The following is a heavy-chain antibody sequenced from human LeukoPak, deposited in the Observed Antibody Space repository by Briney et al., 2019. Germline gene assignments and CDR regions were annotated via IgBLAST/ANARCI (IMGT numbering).Heavy chain of an antibody. CDR2: INHSGST. CDR1: GGSISTSNYY. D-gene: IGHD5-12*01. Sequence: SETLSLTCTVSGGSISTSNYYWGWVRQPPGKGLEWIGEINHSGSTNYNPSLKSRVTISVDTSKNQFSLKLSSVTAADTAVYYCARHRWLRPLDYWGQGTLVTVSS. V-gene: IGHV4-39*01. J-gene: IGHJ4*02. CDR3: ARHRWLRPLDY.